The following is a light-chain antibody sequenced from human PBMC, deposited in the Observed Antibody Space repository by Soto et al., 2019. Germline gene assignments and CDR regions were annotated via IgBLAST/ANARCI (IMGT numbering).Light chain of an antibody. CDR3: ISNTTTNTVV. CDR1: SSDIGAHNF. Sequence: QSVLTQPASVSGSPGQAITVSCSGTSSDIGAHNFVSWYQQHPGKAPKLIIYDVINRPSGVSDRFSGSESGNTASLTISGPHSHDETDYSFISNTTTNTVVFSRGSNVTIL. V-gene: IGLV2-14*03. CDR2: DVI. J-gene: IGLJ1*01.